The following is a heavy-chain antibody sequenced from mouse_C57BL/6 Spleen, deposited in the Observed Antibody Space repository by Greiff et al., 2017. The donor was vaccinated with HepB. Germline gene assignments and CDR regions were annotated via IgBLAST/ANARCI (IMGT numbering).Heavy chain of an antibody. CDR2: IYPGDGDT. D-gene: IGHD2-4*01. CDR3: ASDDYDEGFAY. V-gene: IGHV1-82*01. CDR1: GYAFSSSW. J-gene: IGHJ3*01. Sequence: VQLQQSGPELVKPGASVKISCKASGYAFSSSWMNWVKQRPGKGLEWIGRIYPGDGDTNYNGKFKGKATLTADKSSSTAYMQLSSLTSEDSAVYFCASDDYDEGFAYWGQGTLVTVSA.